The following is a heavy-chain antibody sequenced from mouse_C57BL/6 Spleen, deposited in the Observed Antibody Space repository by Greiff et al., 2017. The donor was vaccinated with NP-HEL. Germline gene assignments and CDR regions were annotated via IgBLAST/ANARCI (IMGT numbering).Heavy chain of an antibody. Sequence: LVKPGASVKISCKASGYAFSSSWMNWVKQRPGKGLEWIGRIYPGDGDTNYNGKFKGKATLTADKSSSTAYMQLSSLTSEDSAVYFCAREGDYDYFDYWGQGTTLTVSS. J-gene: IGHJ2*01. CDR2: IYPGDGDT. CDR1: GYAFSSSW. V-gene: IGHV1-82*01. CDR3: AREGDYDYFDY. D-gene: IGHD2-4*01.